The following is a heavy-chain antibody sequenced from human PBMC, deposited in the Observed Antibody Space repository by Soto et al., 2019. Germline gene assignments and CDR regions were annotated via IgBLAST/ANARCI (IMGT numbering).Heavy chain of an antibody. J-gene: IGHJ4*02. CDR1: AFTFSSYG. Sequence: EVQLLESGGDLVQPGGSLRLSCATSAFTFSSYGTSWVRQAPGKGLEWVSRISRGGTTYYADSVKGRFTISRDNSKNTVYLQMNSLRVEDTATYYCTKDYGWNAVDWGQGTLVTVSS. V-gene: IGHV3-23*01. CDR3: TKDYGWNAVD. CDR2: ISRGGTT. D-gene: IGHD1-1*01.